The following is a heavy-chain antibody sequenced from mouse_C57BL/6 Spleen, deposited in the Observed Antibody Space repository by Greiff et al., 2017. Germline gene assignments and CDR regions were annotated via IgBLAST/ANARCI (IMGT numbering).Heavy chain of an antibody. D-gene: IGHD1-1*01. V-gene: IGHV1-18*01. CDR3: ARKGYYGSSSYYFDY. J-gene: IGHJ2*01. CDR2: INPNNGGT. CDR1: GYTFTDYN. Sequence: VQLQQSGPELVKPGASVKIPCKASGYTFTDYNMDWVKQSHGKSLEWIGDINPNNGGTIYNQKFKGKATLTVDKSSSTAYMERRSLTSEDTAVYYCARKGYYGSSSYYFDYWGQGTTLTVSS.